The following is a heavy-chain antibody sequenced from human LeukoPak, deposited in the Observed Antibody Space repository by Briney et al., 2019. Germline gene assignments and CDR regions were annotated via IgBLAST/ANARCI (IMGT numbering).Heavy chain of an antibody. CDR3: ARSYTYYYDSSGYDP. Sequence: SETLSLTCTVSGGSISSHYWSWIRQPPGKGLEWIGYIYYSGSTNYNPSLKSRVTISVDTSKNQFSLKLSSVTAADTAVYYCARSYTYYYDSSGYDPWGQGTLVTVSS. J-gene: IGHJ5*02. CDR2: IYYSGST. V-gene: IGHV4-59*11. CDR1: GGSISSHY. D-gene: IGHD3-22*01.